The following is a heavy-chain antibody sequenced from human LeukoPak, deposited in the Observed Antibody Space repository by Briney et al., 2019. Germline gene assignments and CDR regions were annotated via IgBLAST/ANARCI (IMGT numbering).Heavy chain of an antibody. CDR1: GFTFSSYS. Sequence: LPGGSLRLSCAASGFTFSSYSVNWVRQAPGKGLEWVSYISSSVGTIYYADSVKGRFTISRDNAKNSLYLQMNSLRAEDTAMYYCAREITPDCWGQGTLVTVSS. CDR2: ISSSVGTI. J-gene: IGHJ4*02. D-gene: IGHD5-24*01. CDR3: AREITPDC. V-gene: IGHV3-48*01.